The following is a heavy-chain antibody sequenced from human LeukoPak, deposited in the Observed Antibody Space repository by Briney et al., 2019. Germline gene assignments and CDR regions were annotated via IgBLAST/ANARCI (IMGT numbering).Heavy chain of an antibody. J-gene: IGHJ5*02. V-gene: IGHV1-69*05. D-gene: IGHD6-13*01. Sequence: SVKVSCKASGGTFSSYAISWVRQAPGQGLEWMGGIIPIFGTANYAQKFQGRVTITTDESTSTAYMELSSLRSENTAVYYCARDALPGYSSSWYWFDPWGQGTLVTVSS. CDR3: ARDALPGYSSSWYWFDP. CDR2: IIPIFGTA. CDR1: GGTFSSYA.